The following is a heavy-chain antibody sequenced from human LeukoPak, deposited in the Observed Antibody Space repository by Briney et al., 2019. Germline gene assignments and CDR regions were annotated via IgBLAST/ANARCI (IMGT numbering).Heavy chain of an antibody. CDR1: GFTVSSNY. V-gene: IGHV3-53*01. D-gene: IGHD3-10*01. Sequence: GGSLRLSCAASGFTVSSNYMSWVRQAPGKGLEWVSVIYSGGSTYYADSVKGRFTISRDNSKNTLYLQMNSLRAEDTAVYYGARAVPLRGAALSDDWGQGTLVTVSS. J-gene: IGHJ4*02. CDR3: ARAVPLRGAALSDD. CDR2: IYSGGST.